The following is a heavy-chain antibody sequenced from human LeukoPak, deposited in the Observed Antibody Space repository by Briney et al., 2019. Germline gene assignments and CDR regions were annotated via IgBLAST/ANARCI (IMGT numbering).Heavy chain of an antibody. D-gene: IGHD3-10*01. CDR2: ISYDGSNK. CDR1: GFTFSSYA. J-gene: IGHJ4*02. V-gene: IGHV3-30*04. Sequence: PGGSLRLSCAASGFTFSSYAMHWVRQAPGKGLEWVAVISYDGSNKYYADSVKGRFTISRDNSKNTLYLQMNSLRAEDTAVYYCAREIIRGGNHFDYWGQGTLVTVSS. CDR3: AREIIRGGNHFDY.